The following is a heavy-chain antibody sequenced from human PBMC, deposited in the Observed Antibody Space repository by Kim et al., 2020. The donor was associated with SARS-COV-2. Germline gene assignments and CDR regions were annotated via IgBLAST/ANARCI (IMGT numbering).Heavy chain of an antibody. CDR1: GLIFSSYA. CDR2: ISASGGTT. CDR3: AKGITGIAVTGKLDY. Sequence: GGSLRLSCAASGLIFSSYAMNWVRQAPGKGLEGVSAISASGGTTEYADSVKGRFTSSRDNSKNTLYLQMNSLRVEDTALYYCAKGITGIAVTGKLDYWGQGTLVTVSS. J-gene: IGHJ4*02. D-gene: IGHD6-19*01. V-gene: IGHV3-23*01.